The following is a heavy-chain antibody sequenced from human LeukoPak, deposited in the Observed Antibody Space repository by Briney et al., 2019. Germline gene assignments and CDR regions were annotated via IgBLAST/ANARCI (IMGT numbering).Heavy chain of an antibody. J-gene: IGHJ5*02. D-gene: IGHD1-7*01. V-gene: IGHV3-74*01. CDR1: GFTFSSYW. CDR2: INSDGSRT. Sequence: GGSLRLPCAASGFTFSSYWMHWVRQAPGKGLVWVSRINSDGSRTSYADSVKGRFTISRDNSKNTLYLQMNSLRAEDTAVYYCAHNNWNYVFSWFDPWGQGTLVTVSS. CDR3: AHNNWNYVFSWFDP.